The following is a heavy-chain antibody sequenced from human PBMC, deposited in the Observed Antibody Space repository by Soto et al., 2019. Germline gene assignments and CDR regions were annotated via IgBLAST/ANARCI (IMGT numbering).Heavy chain of an antibody. Sequence: WETLSLTCDVYGGSFNGYHWSWIRQPPGKGLEWIGEISHSGSTDYNPSLKSRVTISVDTSKNQFSLRVTSVTAADTAVYYCARGGDDYDYGVDVWGQGTTVTVSS. J-gene: IGHJ6*02. D-gene: IGHD3-16*01. CDR1: GGSFNGYH. CDR2: ISHSGST. V-gene: IGHV4-34*01. CDR3: ARGGDDYDYGVDV.